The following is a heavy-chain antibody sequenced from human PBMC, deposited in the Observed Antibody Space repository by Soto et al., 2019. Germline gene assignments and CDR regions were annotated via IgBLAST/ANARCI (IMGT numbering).Heavy chain of an antibody. V-gene: IGHV4-31*03. CDR2: IYYSGST. Sequence: SETLSLTCTVSGGSISSGGYYWSWIRQHPGKGLEWIGYIYYSGSTYYNPSLKSRVTISVDTSKNQFSLKLSSVTAADTAVYYCARVLFGYCSGGSCYYFDYWGQGTLVTVSS. CDR1: GGSISSGGYY. D-gene: IGHD2-15*01. J-gene: IGHJ4*02. CDR3: ARVLFGYCSGGSCYYFDY.